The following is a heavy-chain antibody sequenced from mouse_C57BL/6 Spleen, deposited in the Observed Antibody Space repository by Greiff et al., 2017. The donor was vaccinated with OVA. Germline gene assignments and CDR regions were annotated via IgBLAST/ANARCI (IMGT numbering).Heavy chain of an antibody. V-gene: IGHV1-64*01. CDR1: GYTFTSYW. Sequence: QVQLQQPGAELVKPGASVKLSCKASGYTFTSYWMHWVKQRPGQGLEWIGMIHPNSGSTNYNEKFKSKATLTVDKSSSTAYMQLSSLTSEDSAVYYCARSYYGSSYRYFDVWGTGTTGTVSS. CDR2: IHPNSGST. D-gene: IGHD1-1*01. CDR3: ARSYYGSSYRYFDV. J-gene: IGHJ1*03.